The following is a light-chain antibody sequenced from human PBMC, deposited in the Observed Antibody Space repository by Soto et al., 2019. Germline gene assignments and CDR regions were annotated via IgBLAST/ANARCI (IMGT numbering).Light chain of an antibody. CDR1: QSVSSSY. Sequence: EIVLTQSPGTLALSPGERATLSCRASQSVSSSYLAWYQQKPGQAPRLLIYGASSRATGIPDRFSGSGSGTDFPLTISRLEPEDFEVYYCQQYGSSPLTFGGGTTVDLK. V-gene: IGKV3-20*01. CDR2: GAS. J-gene: IGKJ4*01. CDR3: QQYGSSPLT.